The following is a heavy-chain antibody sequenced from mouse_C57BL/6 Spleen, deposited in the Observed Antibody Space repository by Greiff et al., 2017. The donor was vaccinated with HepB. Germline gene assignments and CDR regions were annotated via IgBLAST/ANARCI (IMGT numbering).Heavy chain of an antibody. CDR3: ARPDYYGSSPAWFAY. D-gene: IGHD1-1*01. CDR2: ISSGGSYT. V-gene: IGHV5-6*01. J-gene: IGHJ3*01. Sequence: EVMLVESGGDLVKPGGSLKLSCAASGFTFSSYGMSWVRQTPDKRLEWVATISSGGSYTYYPDSVKRRFTISRDNAKNTLYLQMSSLKSEDTAMYSCARPDYYGSSPAWFAYWGQGTLVTVSA. CDR1: GFTFSSYG.